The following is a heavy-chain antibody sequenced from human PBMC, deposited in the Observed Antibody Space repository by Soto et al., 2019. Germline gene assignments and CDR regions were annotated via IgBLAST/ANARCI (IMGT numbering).Heavy chain of an antibody. Sequence: EVQLLESGGGFVQPGESLRLSCVASGFTFSLSAMSWIRQAPGRGLEWVSSISGGGGSPEYTDSVKGRFTISRDNSKDTVHLQMNSLRAEYTAVYYCAKGPEYDILTGCDYWGQGALVTVSS. J-gene: IGHJ4*02. D-gene: IGHD3-9*01. CDR3: AKGPEYDILTGCDY. V-gene: IGHV3-23*01. CDR2: ISGGGGSP. CDR1: GFTFSLSA.